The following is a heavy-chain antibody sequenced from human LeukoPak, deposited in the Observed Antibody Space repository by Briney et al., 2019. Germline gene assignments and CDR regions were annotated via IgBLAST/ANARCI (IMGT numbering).Heavy chain of an antibody. CDR1: GFTFDDYG. D-gene: IGHD3-10*01. V-gene: IGHV3-20*04. Sequence: PGGFLRLSCAASGFTFDDYGMSWVRQAPGKGLEWVSGINWNGGSTGYADSVKGRFTISRDNAKNSLYLQMNSLRAEDTALYYCARAVSEQYFYGSGSYYEDYYYYMDVWGKGTTVTVSS. CDR2: INWNGGST. J-gene: IGHJ6*03. CDR3: ARAVSEQYFYGSGSYYEDYYYYMDV.